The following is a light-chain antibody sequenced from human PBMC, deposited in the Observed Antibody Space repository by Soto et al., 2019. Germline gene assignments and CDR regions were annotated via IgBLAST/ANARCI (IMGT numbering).Light chain of an antibody. CDR2: VAA. CDR3: MQALQPPLT. Sequence: IVMTQSPLSLPVTPGEPASIACRSSHCLVQSNGHNYLDWYVQKPGQSPQLLIFVAANRASGVPDRIGGGGSGKDFTLDISRLYAEDVVFYYCMQALQPPLTFGQGTKLEIK. V-gene: IGKV2-28*01. CDR1: HCLVQSNGHNY. J-gene: IGKJ2*01.